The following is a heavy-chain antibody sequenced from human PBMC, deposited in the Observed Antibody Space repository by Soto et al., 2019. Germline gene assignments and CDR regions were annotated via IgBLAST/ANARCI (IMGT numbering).Heavy chain of an antibody. D-gene: IGHD1-26*01. V-gene: IGHV3-30*03. Sequence: QVQLVESGGGVVQPGRSLRLSCAASGFTFSSYGMHWVRQAPGKGLEWVAVISYDGSNKYYADSVKGRFTISRDNSKNTLYLQMNSLRAEDTAVYYCASWEGYYYYGMDVWGQGTTVTVSS. CDR3: ASWEGYYYYGMDV. CDR1: GFTFSSYG. CDR2: ISYDGSNK. J-gene: IGHJ6*02.